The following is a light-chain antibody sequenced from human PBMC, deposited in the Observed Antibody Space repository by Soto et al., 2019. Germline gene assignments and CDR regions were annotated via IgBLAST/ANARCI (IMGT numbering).Light chain of an antibody. CDR3: GTWDSSLSAYV. V-gene: IGLV1-51*02. J-gene: IGLJ1*01. CDR2: ENN. CDR1: SSNIGNNY. Sequence: QSALTHPPSVSSAPGQKVTISCSGSSSNIGNNYVSWYQQLPGTAPKLLIYENNKRPSGIPGRFSGSKSGTSATLGITGLQTGDEADYYCGTWDSSLSAYVFGTGTKVTVL.